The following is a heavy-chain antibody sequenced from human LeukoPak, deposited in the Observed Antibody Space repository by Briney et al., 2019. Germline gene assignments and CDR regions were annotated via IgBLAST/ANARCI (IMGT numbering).Heavy chain of an antibody. J-gene: IGHJ5*02. CDR3: AKDLSITIFGVVTP. D-gene: IGHD3-3*01. CDR1: GFTFSSYA. Sequence: PGGSLRLSCAASGFTFSSYAMHWVRQAPGKGLEYVSAISSNGGSTYYANSVKGRFTISRDNSKNTLYLQMGSLRAEDMAVYYCAKDLSITIFGVVTPWGQGTLVTVSS. CDR2: ISSNGGST. V-gene: IGHV3-64*01.